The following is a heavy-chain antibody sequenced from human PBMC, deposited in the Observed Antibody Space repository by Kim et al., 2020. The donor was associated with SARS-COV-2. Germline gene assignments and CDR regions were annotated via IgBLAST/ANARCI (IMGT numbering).Heavy chain of an antibody. D-gene: IGHD1-26*01. J-gene: IGHJ4*02. CDR2: ISGGGGST. V-gene: IGHV3-23*01. Sequence: GGSLRLSCGASGFTFSSYAMSWVRQAPGKGLEWVSAISGGGGSTYYADSMKGRFTISRDNSKNTLYLQMNSLRAEDTAVYYCAKRLTSGRYWAGFDFWGQGTLVTVSS. CDR3: AKRLTSGRYWAGFDF. CDR1: GFTFSSYA.